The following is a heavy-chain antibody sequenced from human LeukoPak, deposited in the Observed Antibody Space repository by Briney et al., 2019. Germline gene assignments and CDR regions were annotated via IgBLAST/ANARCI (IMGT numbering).Heavy chain of an antibody. CDR3: AREEGIRIDY. CDR1: GFTFSNYA. CDR2: ISSSSSYI. J-gene: IGHJ4*02. D-gene: IGHD5-18*01. Sequence: PGGSLRLSCAASGFTFSNYAMSWVRQAPGKGLEWVSSISSSSSYIYYADSVKGRFTISRDNAKNSLYLQMNSLRAEDTAVYYCAREEGIRIDYWGQGTLVTVSS. V-gene: IGHV3-21*01.